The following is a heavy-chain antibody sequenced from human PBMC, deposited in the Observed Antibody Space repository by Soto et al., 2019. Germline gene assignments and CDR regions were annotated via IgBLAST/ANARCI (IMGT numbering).Heavy chain of an antibody. J-gene: IGHJ3*02. Sequence: ASVKVSCKASGYTFTGYYMHWVRQAPGQGLEWMGWINPNSGGTNYAQKFQGWVTMTRDTSISTAYMELSRLRSDDTAVYYCARSVNPNTVGSSWSNDAFDIWGQGTMVTVSS. V-gene: IGHV1-2*04. CDR1: GYTFTGYY. D-gene: IGHD6-13*01. CDR3: ARSVNPNTVGSSWSNDAFDI. CDR2: INPNSGGT.